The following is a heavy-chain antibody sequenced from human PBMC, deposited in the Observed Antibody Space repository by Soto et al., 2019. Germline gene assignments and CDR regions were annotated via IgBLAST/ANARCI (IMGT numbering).Heavy chain of an antibody. Sequence: GGSLRLTCVASGFTFSTHAMSWVRQVPGKGLEWVATFSGSGEKIDYGESVKGRFTISRDDPKNTLYPDMNSLRVEDTAVYYCAKDPPWTVGPLAMDVWGQGTTVTVSS. CDR3: AKDPPWTVGPLAMDV. D-gene: IGHD2-2*01. V-gene: IGHV3-23*01. J-gene: IGHJ6*02. CDR1: GFTFSTHA. CDR2: FSGSGEKI.